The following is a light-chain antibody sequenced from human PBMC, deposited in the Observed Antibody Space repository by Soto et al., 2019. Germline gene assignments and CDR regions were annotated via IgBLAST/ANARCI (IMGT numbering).Light chain of an antibody. Sequence: DIQMTQSPSTLSASVGDRVTITCRASQTIINWLAWYQQKPGKAPKLLIYKASTLKSGVPSRFSGSGSGTEFTLTISSLQPDYCQHYNSYSEAFGQGTKVDIK. CDR1: QTIINW. CDR2: KAS. V-gene: IGKV1-5*03. CDR3: QHYNSYSEA. J-gene: IGKJ1*01.